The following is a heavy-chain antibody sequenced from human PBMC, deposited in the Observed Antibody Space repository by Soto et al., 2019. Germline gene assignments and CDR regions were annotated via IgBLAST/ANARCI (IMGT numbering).Heavy chain of an antibody. V-gene: IGHV1-69*13. Sequence: GASVKVSCKASGVTFSSYAISWVRQAPGQGLEWMGGIIPIFGTANYAQKFQGRVTITADESTSTAYMELSRLRSEDTAVYYCARAESRYFTNGVCYVGHFDYWGQGTLVTVSS. CDR1: GVTFSSYA. CDR2: IIPIFGTA. J-gene: IGHJ4*02. CDR3: ARAESRYFTNGVCYVGHFDY. D-gene: IGHD2-8*01.